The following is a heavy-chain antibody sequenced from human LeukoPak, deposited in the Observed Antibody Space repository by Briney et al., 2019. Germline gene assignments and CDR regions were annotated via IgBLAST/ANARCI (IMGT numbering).Heavy chain of an antibody. CDR1: GGSFSGYY. V-gene: IGHV4-34*01. D-gene: IGHD3-10*01. CDR3: ARVTSYYGSGSYYPSHKTFDY. Sequence: SETLSLTYAVYGGSFSGYYWSWIRQPPGKGLEWIGEINHSGSTNYNPSLKSRVTISVDTSKNQFSLKLSSVTAADTAVYYCARVTSYYGSGSYYPSHKTFDYWGQGTLVTVSS. CDR2: INHSGST. J-gene: IGHJ4*02.